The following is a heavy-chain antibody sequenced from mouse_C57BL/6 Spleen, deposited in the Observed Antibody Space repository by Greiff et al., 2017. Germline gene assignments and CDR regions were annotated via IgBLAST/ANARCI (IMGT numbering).Heavy chain of an antibody. Sequence: EVKVVESGGGLVQPGGSLKLSCAASGFTFSDYYMYWVRQTPEKRLEWVAYISNGGGSTYYPDTVKGRFTISRDNAKNTLYLQMSRLTSEDTAMYYCASPIYDDYDLFAYWGQGTPVTVSA. J-gene: IGHJ3*01. D-gene: IGHD2-4*01. V-gene: IGHV5-12*01. CDR3: ASPIYDDYDLFAY. CDR1: GFTFSDYY. CDR2: ISNGGGST.